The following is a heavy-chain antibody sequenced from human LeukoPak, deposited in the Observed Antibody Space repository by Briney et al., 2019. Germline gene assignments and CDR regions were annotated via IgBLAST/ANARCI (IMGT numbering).Heavy chain of an antibody. Sequence: GGSLRLSCAASGFTFNNYGMHWVRQAPGKGLVWVSRINTDGSGTSYADSVKGRFTISRDNSKNTLYLQMNSLRAEDTAVYYCARDSTVYYFDYWGQGTLVTVSS. CDR3: ARDSTVYYFDY. CDR2: INTDGSGT. V-gene: IGHV3-74*01. CDR1: GFTFNNYG. J-gene: IGHJ4*02. D-gene: IGHD3-3*02.